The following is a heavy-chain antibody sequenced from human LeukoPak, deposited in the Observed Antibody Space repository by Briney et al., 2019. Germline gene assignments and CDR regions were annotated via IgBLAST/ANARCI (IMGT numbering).Heavy chain of an antibody. J-gene: IGHJ4*02. D-gene: IGHD3-16*01. CDR1: GFTFNSYW. CDR2: ISTDGSSA. Sequence: AGGSLRLSCAASGFTFNSYWMHWVRQAPGKGLVWLSRISTDGSSAMYADSVKGRFTISRDNAKNTLYLQMNSLRAEDTAVYYCARVNVCPRCHFDYWGQGTLVTVSS. CDR3: ARVNVCPRCHFDY. V-gene: IGHV3-74*03.